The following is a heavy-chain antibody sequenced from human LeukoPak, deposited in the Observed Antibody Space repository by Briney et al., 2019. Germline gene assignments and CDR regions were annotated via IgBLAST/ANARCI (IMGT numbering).Heavy chain of an antibody. V-gene: IGHV3-74*01. J-gene: IGHJ2*01. Sequence: GGSLRLSCAASGFTFSNYWMHWVRQGPGKGVGWVSRINSDGSNTAYADSVKGRFTISRDNAKNTLSLQMNSLRAEDTAVYYCARGYAGGYFDLWGRGTLVTVSS. CDR3: ARGYAGGYFDL. CDR2: INSDGSNT. D-gene: IGHD5-12*01. CDR1: GFTFSNYW.